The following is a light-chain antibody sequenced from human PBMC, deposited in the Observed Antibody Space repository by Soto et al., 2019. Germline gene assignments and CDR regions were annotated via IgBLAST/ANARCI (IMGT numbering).Light chain of an antibody. V-gene: IGLV2-23*02. CDR1: SSDVGSYNL. CDR3: CSYAGSLVV. Sequence: QSVLTQPASVSGSPGQSITISCTGTSSDVGSYNLVSWYQQYPGKAPKLMIYGVSKRPSGVSNRFSGSKSGNTASLTISGLQAEDEADYYCCSYAGSLVVFGGGTKLTVL. J-gene: IGLJ2*01. CDR2: GVS.